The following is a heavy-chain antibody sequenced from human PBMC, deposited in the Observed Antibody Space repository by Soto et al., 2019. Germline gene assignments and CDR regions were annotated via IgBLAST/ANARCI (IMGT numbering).Heavy chain of an antibody. CDR1: GYAFTDHY. D-gene: IGHD3-16*02. V-gene: IGHV1-2*02. CDR3: ARVPVSDFVWGSYRYTFDY. Sequence: ASVKVSCKASGYAFTDHYIHWVRQAPGQGLEWMGWINPDSGGTNFALSSQGSVTMTRDTSISTAYMELSRLTSHDTAVYYCARVPVSDFVWGSYRYTFDYWGQGTLVTAPQ. CDR2: INPDSGGT. J-gene: IGHJ4*02.